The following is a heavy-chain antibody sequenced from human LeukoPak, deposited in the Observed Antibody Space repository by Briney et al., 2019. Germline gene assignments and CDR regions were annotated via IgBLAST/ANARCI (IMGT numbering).Heavy chain of an antibody. CDR2: ISGSGGST. V-gene: IGHV3-23*01. J-gene: IGHJ4*02. D-gene: IGHD4-17*01. Sequence: GGSLRLSCAATGFTFGSYAMSPVRQAQGKGMEWVSAISGSGGSTYYADSVKGRFTISRDNSKNTLYLQMNSLRAEDTAVYYCAKAVGTVTSSGYFDYWGQGTLVTVSS. CDR3: AKAVGTVTSSGYFDY. CDR1: GFTFGSYA.